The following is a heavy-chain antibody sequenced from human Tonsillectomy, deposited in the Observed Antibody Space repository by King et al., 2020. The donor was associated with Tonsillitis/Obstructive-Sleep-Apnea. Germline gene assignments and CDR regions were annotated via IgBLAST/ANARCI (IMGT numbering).Heavy chain of an antibody. CDR2: IYYSGST. V-gene: IGHV4-59*01. J-gene: IGHJ3*02. D-gene: IGHD3-22*01. CDR1: GGSISSYY. CDR3: ARHDSSGYYVDAFDI. Sequence: VQLKESGPGLVKPSETLSLTCTVSGGSISSYYWSWIRQPPGKGLEWIGYIYYSGSTNYNPSLKSRVTISVDTSKNQFSLKLSSVTAADTAVYYCARHDSSGYYVDAFDIWGQGTMVTVSS.